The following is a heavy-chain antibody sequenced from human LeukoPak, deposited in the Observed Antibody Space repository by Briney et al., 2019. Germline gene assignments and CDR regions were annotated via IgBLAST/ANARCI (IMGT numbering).Heavy chain of an antibody. J-gene: IGHJ4*02. V-gene: IGHV3-21*01. D-gene: IGHD2-21*02. CDR1: GFTFSSYS. CDR2: ISSSSSYI. Sequence: PGGSLRLSCAASGFTFSSYSMNWVRQAPGKGLEWVSSISSSSSYIYYADSVKGRFTISRGNAKNSLYLQMNSLRAEDTAVYYCVRVNYCGGDCYVFDYWGQGTLVTVSS. CDR3: VRVNYCGGDCYVFDY.